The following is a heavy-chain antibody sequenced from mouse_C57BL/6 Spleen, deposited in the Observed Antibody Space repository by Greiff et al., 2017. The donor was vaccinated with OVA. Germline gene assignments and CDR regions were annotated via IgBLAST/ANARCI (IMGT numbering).Heavy chain of an antibody. D-gene: IGHD1-1*01. CDR3: ARVPPYYGTPYYAMDY. V-gene: IGHV1-82*01. CDR1: GYAFSSSW. Sequence: VQLQQSGPELVKPGASVKISCKASGYAFSSSWMNWVKQRPGKGLEWIGRIYPGDGDTNYNGQFKGKATLTADKSSSTAYMQLSSLTSEDSAVYFCARVPPYYGTPYYAMDYWGQGTSVTVSS. CDR2: IYPGDGDT. J-gene: IGHJ4*01.